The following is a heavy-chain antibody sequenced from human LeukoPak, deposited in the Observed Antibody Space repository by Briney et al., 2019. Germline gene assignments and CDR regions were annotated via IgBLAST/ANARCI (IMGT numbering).Heavy chain of an antibody. V-gene: IGHV3-30*02. Sequence: PGGSLRLSCAASGFTFSSYGMHWVRQAPGKGLEWVAFIRYDGSNKYYADSVKGRFTISRDNSKNTLYLQMNSLRAEDTAVYYCAKEMASSGYYYDYWGQGTLVTVSS. D-gene: IGHD3-22*01. CDR2: IRYDGSNK. CDR3: AKEMASSGYYYDY. CDR1: GFTFSSYG. J-gene: IGHJ4*02.